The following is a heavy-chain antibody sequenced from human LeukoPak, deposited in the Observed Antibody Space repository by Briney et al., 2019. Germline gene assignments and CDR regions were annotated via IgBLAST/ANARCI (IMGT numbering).Heavy chain of an antibody. CDR3: VKDRRLQLPFDY. V-gene: IGHV3-30*18. D-gene: IGHD5-24*01. CDR1: GFTFSSYV. J-gene: IGHJ4*02. Sequence: GGSLRLSCAASGFTFSSYVMSWVRQAPGKGLEWVALISFDGSNKYYADSVKGRFTISRDNSKNTLYLQMNSLRAEDTAVYYCVKDRRLQLPFDYWGQGTLVTVSS. CDR2: ISFDGSNK.